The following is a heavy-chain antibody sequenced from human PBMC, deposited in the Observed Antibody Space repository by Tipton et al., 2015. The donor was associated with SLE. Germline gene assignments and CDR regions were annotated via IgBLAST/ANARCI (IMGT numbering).Heavy chain of an antibody. CDR2: IYYSGST. V-gene: IGHV4-59*01. CDR1: GGSISSYY. CDR3: ARERSITPYYYYYMDV. J-gene: IGHJ6*03. Sequence: TLSLTCTVSGGSISSYYWSWIRQPPGKGLEWIGYIYYSGSTNYNPSLKSRVTISVDTSKNQFSLKLSSVTAADTAVYYCARERSITPYYYYYMDVWGKWTTVTVSS. D-gene: IGHD2-2*01.